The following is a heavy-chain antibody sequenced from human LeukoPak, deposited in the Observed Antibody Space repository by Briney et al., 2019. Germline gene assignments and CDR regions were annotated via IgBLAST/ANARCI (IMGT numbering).Heavy chain of an antibody. Sequence: ASVKVSCKASGYTFTAYYMHWVRQAPGQGLEWLGWINPNTGDTNYAQKFQGWVTMTRDTSINTAYMELSSLRSDDTAVYYCAGRLGYGSGSYYSVDDYYYYMDVWGKGTTVTVSS. V-gene: IGHV1-2*04. D-gene: IGHD3-10*01. CDR3: AGRLGYGSGSYYSVDDYYYYMDV. CDR1: GYTFTAYY. J-gene: IGHJ6*03. CDR2: INPNTGDT.